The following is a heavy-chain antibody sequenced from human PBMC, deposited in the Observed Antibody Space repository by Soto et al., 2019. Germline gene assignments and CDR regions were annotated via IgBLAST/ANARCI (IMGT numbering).Heavy chain of an antibody. V-gene: IGHV1-18*04. Sequence: QVQLVQSGAEVKKPGASVKVSCKASGYTFTSYGISWVRQAPGQGLEWMGWISAYNGNTNYAQKLQGRVTMTTDTSTSTAYMELRSLRSDDTAVYYCARDKSSGWSPADYYYYYGMDVWGQGTTVTVSS. CDR3: ARDKSSGWSPADYYYYYGMDV. D-gene: IGHD6-19*01. CDR2: ISAYNGNT. J-gene: IGHJ6*02. CDR1: GYTFTSYG.